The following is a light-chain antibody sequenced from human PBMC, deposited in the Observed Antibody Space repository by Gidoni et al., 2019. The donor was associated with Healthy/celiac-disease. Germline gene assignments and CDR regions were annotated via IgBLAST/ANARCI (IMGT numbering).Light chain of an antibody. CDR1: SSNIGSTT. J-gene: IGLJ1*01. CDR2: SNN. Sequence: QSVLTQPPSASGTPGQRVTISCSGSSSNIGSTTVNWYQQLPGTAPKLLIYSNNQRPSGVPDRFSGSKSGTSASLAISGLQSEDEADYYCAAWDDSRNGYVFGTGTKVTVL. CDR3: AAWDDSRNGYV. V-gene: IGLV1-44*01.